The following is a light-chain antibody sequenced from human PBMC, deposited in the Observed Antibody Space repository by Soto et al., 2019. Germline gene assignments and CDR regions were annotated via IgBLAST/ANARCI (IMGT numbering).Light chain of an antibody. Sequence: QSALTQPASVSGSPGQSITISCTGTSSDVGGYNYVSWYQQHPGKAPKLMIYDVSNRPSGVSNRFSGSKSGNTASLTISGLQAEDEADDSCRSYTSSSTSVVFGGGTKLTVL. V-gene: IGLV2-14*01. CDR1: SSDVGGYNY. CDR3: RSYTSSSTSVV. CDR2: DVS. J-gene: IGLJ2*01.